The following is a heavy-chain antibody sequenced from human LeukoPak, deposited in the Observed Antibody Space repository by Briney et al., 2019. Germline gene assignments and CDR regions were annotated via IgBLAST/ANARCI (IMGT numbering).Heavy chain of an antibody. Sequence: PGRSLRLSCAASGFTFSSYGMHWVRQAPGKGLEWVAVIWYDGSNKYYADSVKGRFTISRDNSKNTLYLQMNSLRAEDTAVYYCARDDPRGWTFDYWGQGTLVTVSS. CDR1: GFTFSSYG. V-gene: IGHV3-33*01. D-gene: IGHD6-19*01. CDR2: IWYDGSNK. CDR3: ARDDPRGWTFDY. J-gene: IGHJ4*02.